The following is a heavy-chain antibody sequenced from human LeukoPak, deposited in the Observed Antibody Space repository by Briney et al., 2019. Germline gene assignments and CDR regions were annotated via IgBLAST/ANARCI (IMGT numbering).Heavy chain of an antibody. Sequence: PSETLSLTCAVYGGSFSGYYWSWIRQPPGKGLEWIGEINHSGSTNYNPSLKSRVTISVDTSKNQFSLKLSSVTAADTAVYYCARGGSSGWFSPKAICFDYWGQGTLVTVSS. J-gene: IGHJ4*02. CDR3: ARGGSSGWFSPKAICFDY. CDR1: GGSFSGYY. V-gene: IGHV4-34*01. D-gene: IGHD6-19*01. CDR2: INHSGST.